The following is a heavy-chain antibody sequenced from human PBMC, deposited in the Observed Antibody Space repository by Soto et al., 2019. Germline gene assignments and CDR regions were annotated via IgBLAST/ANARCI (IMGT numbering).Heavy chain of an antibody. CDR1: GFTFSSYA. J-gene: IGHJ4*02. D-gene: IGHD3-22*01. CDR2: ISGSGGST. V-gene: IGHV3-23*01. CDR3: ANRGDSSSGGY. Sequence: EVQLLESGGGLVQPGGSLRLSCAASGFTFSSYAMSWVRQAPGKGLEWVSAISGSGGSTYYADSVKGRFTISRDNSKNTLYLQMNSLRAEDTAVYYGANRGDSSSGGYWGQGTLVTVSS.